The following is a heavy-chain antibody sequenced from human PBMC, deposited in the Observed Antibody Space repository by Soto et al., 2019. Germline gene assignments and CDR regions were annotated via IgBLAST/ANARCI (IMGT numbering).Heavy chain of an antibody. Sequence: SETLSLTCAVYGGSFSGYYWSWIRQPPGKGLEWIGEINHSGSTNYNPSLKSRVTISVDTSKNQFSLKLSSVTAADTAVYYCARAGLGGSGSYYSYFDYWGEGTLVTV. V-gene: IGHV4-34*01. J-gene: IGHJ4*02. CDR2: INHSGST. CDR1: GGSFSGYY. D-gene: IGHD3-10*01. CDR3: ARAGLGGSGSYYSYFDY.